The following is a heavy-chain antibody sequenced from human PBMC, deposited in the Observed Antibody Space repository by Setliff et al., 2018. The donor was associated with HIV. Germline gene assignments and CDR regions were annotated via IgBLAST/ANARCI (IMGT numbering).Heavy chain of an antibody. D-gene: IGHD3-10*01. CDR3: ATAGTYYYGSGTYHASGF. CDR2: IIPFLNLT. CDR1: GGTFSTYA. J-gene: IGHJ4*02. Sequence: SVKVSCKASGGTFSTYAITWVRQAPGQGLQWVGGIIPFLNLTHYAQQFQGTVTITADKSTSTAYMELTSLRFEDTAVYYCATAGTYYYGSGTYHASGFWGQGTLVTVSS. V-gene: IGHV1-69*10.